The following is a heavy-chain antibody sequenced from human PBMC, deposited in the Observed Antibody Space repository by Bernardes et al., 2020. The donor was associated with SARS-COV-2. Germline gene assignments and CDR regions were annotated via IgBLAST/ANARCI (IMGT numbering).Heavy chain of an antibody. Sequence: SETLSLTCTVSGGSISTITYYWAWIRQSPGKGLVWIGPIYYTGSTYYNPSLKSRVTISVDTSKNQFPLRLTSVTAADTPVYYCARAPPEAVAGMGLFDYWGQGTLVTVSS. J-gene: IGHJ4*02. CDR2: IYYTGST. D-gene: IGHD6-19*01. CDR3: ARAPPEAVAGMGLFDY. V-gene: IGHV4-39*01. CDR1: GGSISTITYY.